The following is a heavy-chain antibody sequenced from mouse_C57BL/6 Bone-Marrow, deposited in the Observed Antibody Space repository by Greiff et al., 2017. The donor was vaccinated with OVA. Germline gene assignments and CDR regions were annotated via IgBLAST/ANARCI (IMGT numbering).Heavy chain of an antibody. D-gene: IGHD2-4*01. CDR3: ARDDDYDGAYYYAMDY. CDR1: GYAFSSYW. V-gene: IGHV1-80*01. Sequence: QVQLQQSGAELVKPGASVTISCKASGYAFSSYWMNWVKQRPGKGLEWIGQIYPGDGDTNYNGKFKGKATLTADTSSSTAYMQLSSLTSEDSAVYFCARDDDYDGAYYYAMDYWGQGTSVTVSS. J-gene: IGHJ4*01. CDR2: IYPGDGDT.